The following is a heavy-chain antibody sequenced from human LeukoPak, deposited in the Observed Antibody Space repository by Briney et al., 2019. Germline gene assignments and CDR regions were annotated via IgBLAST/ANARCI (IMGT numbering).Heavy chain of an antibody. D-gene: IGHD3-10*01. Sequence: GRSLRLSCAASGFTFSSYGMHWVRQAPGKGLEWVAVISYDGSNKCYADSVKGRFTISRDNSKNTLYLQMNSLRAEDTAVYYCANGQGFGELLSCGMDVWGQGTTVTVSS. CDR1: GFTFSSYG. V-gene: IGHV3-30*18. CDR3: ANGQGFGELLSCGMDV. J-gene: IGHJ6*02. CDR2: ISYDGSNK.